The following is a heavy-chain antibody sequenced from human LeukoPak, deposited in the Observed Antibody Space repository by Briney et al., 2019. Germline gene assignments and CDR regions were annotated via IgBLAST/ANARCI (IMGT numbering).Heavy chain of an antibody. J-gene: IGHJ3*02. CDR3: ARDYSFDAFDI. CDR1: GGSISSGGYY. Sequence: SETLSLTCTVSGGSISSGGYYWSWIRQPPGKGLEWIGYIYHSGSTYYNPSLKSRVTISVDRSKNQFSLKLSSVTAADTAVYYCARDYSFDAFDIWGQGTMVTVSS. CDR2: IYHSGST. D-gene: IGHD5-18*01. V-gene: IGHV4-30-2*01.